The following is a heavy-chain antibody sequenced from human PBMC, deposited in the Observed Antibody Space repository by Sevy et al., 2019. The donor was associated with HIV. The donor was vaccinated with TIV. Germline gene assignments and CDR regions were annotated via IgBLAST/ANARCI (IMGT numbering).Heavy chain of an antibody. CDR3: ARAKFGGFGELGESLFDP. V-gene: IGHV4-30-4*01. CDR1: GGSISSGDYY. Sequence: SETLSLTCTVSGGSISSGDYYWSWIRQPPGRGLEWIGYIYYSGSTYYNPSLQSRVTISVDTSKNQFSLKLSSVTSADTAVYYCARAKFGGFGELGESLFDPWGPGTLVTVSS. J-gene: IGHJ5*02. CDR2: IYYSGST. D-gene: IGHD3-10*01.